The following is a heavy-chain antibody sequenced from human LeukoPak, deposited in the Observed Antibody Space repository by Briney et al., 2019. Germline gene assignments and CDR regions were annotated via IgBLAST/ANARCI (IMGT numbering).Heavy chain of an antibody. V-gene: IGHV6-1*01. Sequence: SQTFSLTCAISGDSVSSNSVAWNWIRQSPSRGLEWLGRTYYRSKLYNDYAVSVKSRITINPDTSKNQFSLRLNSVTPEDTAVYYCTRTSAGAFDIWGQGTMVTVSS. CDR2: TYYRSKLYN. D-gene: IGHD6-13*01. CDR3: TRTSAGAFDI. J-gene: IGHJ3*02. CDR1: GDSVSSNSVA.